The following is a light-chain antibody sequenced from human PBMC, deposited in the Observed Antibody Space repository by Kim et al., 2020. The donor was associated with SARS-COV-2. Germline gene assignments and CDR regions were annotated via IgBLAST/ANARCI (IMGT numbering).Light chain of an antibody. Sequence: GQSINISCTGTSSDVGGYDYVSWHQQRPGEAPKLIMYDISNRPSGVSYRFSGSKSGDTASLTISGLQAEDEADYYCSSYTSSSTLVFGGGTQLTVL. CDR1: SSDVGGYDY. J-gene: IGLJ3*02. CDR3: SSYTSSSTLV. V-gene: IGLV2-14*03. CDR2: DIS.